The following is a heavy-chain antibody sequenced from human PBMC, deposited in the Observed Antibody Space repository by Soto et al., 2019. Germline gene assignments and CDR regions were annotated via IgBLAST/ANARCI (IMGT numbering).Heavy chain of an antibody. D-gene: IGHD4-4*01. J-gene: IGHJ4*02. CDR1: GGSISSYY. Sequence: SETLSLTCTVSGGSISSYYWSWIRQPPGKGLEWIGYIYYSGSTNYNPSLKSRVTISVDTSKNQFSLKLSSVTAADTVVYYCARLHDYSRLLDYWGQGTLVTVSS. CDR2: IYYSGST. V-gene: IGHV4-59*08. CDR3: ARLHDYSRLLDY.